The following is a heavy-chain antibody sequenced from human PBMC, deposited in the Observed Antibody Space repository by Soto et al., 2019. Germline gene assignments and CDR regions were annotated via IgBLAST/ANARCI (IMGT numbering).Heavy chain of an antibody. CDR1: GVAISSSSYW. V-gene: IGHV4-39*01. Sequence: SETLSLTCSVSGVAISSSSYWWGWVRQSAGKGLEWIGSIYYNGRTHYNPSLQSRATISVDTSKRQFSLSLTSVTDADTAVYFCARLHVIRGLTDYFPFDPWGQGVLVTVSS. D-gene: IGHD3-10*01. CDR3: ARLHVIRGLTDYFPFDP. CDR2: IYYNGRT. J-gene: IGHJ5*02.